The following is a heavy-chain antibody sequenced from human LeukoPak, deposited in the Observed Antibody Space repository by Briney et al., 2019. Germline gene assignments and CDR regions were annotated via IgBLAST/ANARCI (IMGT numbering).Heavy chain of an antibody. V-gene: IGHV3-30*03. CDR1: GFTFSSYG. Sequence: PGGSLRLSCAALGFTFSSYGMHWVRQAPGKGLEWVAVISYDGSKKYYAESVKGRFTISRDNSKNTLYLQMNSLRAEDTAVYSCAIGGYGDYVEAFDYWGQGTLVTVSS. J-gene: IGHJ4*02. CDR3: AIGGYGDYVEAFDY. D-gene: IGHD4-17*01. CDR2: ISYDGSKK.